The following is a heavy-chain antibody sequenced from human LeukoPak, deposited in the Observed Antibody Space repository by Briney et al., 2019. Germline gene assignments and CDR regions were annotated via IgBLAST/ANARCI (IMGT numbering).Heavy chain of an antibody. J-gene: IGHJ4*02. D-gene: IGHD2-8*02. CDR1: RGSIISYY. Sequence: SETLSLTCTVSRGSIISYYWSWIRQPPGKGLEWIAYINYSGSTNHNPSLKSRVTISVDTSKDQFSLRLTSGTAADTAVYYCASSESLTWYYFDYWGQGTLVTVSS. V-gene: IGHV4-59*01. CDR3: ASSESLTWYYFDY. CDR2: INYSGST.